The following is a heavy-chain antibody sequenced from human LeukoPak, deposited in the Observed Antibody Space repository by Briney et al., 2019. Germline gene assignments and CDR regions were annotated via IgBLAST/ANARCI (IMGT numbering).Heavy chain of an antibody. CDR3: ARGIAAAGADDY. V-gene: IGHV4-39*07. Sequence: NPSETLSLTCTVSGGSISSSSYYWGWIRQPPGKGLEWIGSIYYSGSTYYNPSLKSRVTISVDTSKNQFSLKLSSVTAADTAVYYCARGIAAAGADDYWGRGTLVTVSS. D-gene: IGHD6-13*01. J-gene: IGHJ4*02. CDR1: GGSISSSSYY. CDR2: IYYSGST.